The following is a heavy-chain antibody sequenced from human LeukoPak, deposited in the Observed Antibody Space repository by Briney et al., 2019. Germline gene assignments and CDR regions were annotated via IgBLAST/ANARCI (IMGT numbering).Heavy chain of an antibody. V-gene: IGHV6-1*01. D-gene: IGHD3-16*01. CDR3: ARGPLGGYYMDV. CDR2: TYYRSQWYN. Sequence: RSQTPSLTCAISGDSVSSNSAAWNWIRQSPSTGLEWLGRTYYRSQWYNDYAVSVKSRITINPDTSQNQSSLQLNSVTPEDTAVYYCARGPLGGYYMDVWGKGTMVTVSS. J-gene: IGHJ6*03. CDR1: GDSVSSNSAA.